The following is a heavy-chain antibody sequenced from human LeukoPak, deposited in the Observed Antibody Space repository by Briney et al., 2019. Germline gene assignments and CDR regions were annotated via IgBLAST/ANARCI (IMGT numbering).Heavy chain of an antibody. CDR1: GGSFSGYY. Sequence: SETLSLTCAVYGGSFSGYYWSWIRQPPGKGLEWIGEINHSGSTNYNPSLKSRVTISVDTSKNQFSLKLSSVTAADTAVYYRATAGNDYGDYQLDYWGQGTLVTVSS. D-gene: IGHD4-17*01. J-gene: IGHJ4*02. CDR3: ATAGNDYGDYQLDY. CDR2: INHSGST. V-gene: IGHV4-34*01.